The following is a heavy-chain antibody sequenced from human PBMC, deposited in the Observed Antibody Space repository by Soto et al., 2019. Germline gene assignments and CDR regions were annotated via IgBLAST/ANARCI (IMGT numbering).Heavy chain of an antibody. CDR2: ISGSGGST. CDR3: VRATYFSDSSGYTRCLDY. CDR1: GFTFSSYA. J-gene: IGHJ4*02. D-gene: IGHD3-22*01. Sequence: PGGSLRLSCAASGFTFSSYAMSWVRQAPGKGLEWVSAISGSGGSTCYADSVKGRFTISRDNSKNTLYLQMNSLRAEDTAVYYCVRATYFSDSSGYTRCLDYWGQGALVTVSS. V-gene: IGHV3-23*01.